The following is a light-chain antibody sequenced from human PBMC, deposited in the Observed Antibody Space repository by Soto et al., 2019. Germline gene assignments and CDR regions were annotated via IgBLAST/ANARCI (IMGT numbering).Light chain of an antibody. CDR3: SSYTTSSTRV. CDR2: EVT. Sequence: QSALTQPASVSGSPGQSIAISCTGSSSDVGIYNYVSWYQQHPGKVPKLIIYEVTNRPSGVSNRFSGSKSGNTASLTISGLQAEDKADYYCSSYTTSSTRVFGTGTKLTVL. J-gene: IGLJ1*01. V-gene: IGLV2-14*01. CDR1: SSDVGIYNY.